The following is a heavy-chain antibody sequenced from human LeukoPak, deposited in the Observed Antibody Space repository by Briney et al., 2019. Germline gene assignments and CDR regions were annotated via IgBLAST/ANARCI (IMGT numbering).Heavy chain of an antibody. Sequence: GGSLRLSCAASGFTFSSYWMSWVRQAPGKGLEWVANIKQDGSEKYYVDSVKGRFTISRDNAKNSLYLQMNSLRAEDTAVYYCARSPRYNWNDVSAFDIWGHGTMVTVSS. CDR1: GFTFSSYW. CDR3: ARSPRYNWNDVSAFDI. J-gene: IGHJ3*02. V-gene: IGHV3-7*01. CDR2: IKQDGSEK. D-gene: IGHD1-1*01.